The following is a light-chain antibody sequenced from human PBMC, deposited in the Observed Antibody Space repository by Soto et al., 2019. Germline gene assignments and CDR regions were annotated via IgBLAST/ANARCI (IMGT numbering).Light chain of an antibody. V-gene: IGKV1-27*01. Sequence: DIQMTQSPSSLSASVGHRVTITCRARQGISNYLAWYQQKPGKVPKLLIYTASTFQSGVPSRFSGSGSGTDFTLTISSLQPEDVATYYCQKYSGPPYTFGQGTKLEIK. CDR2: TAS. J-gene: IGKJ2*01. CDR3: QKYSGPPYT. CDR1: QGISNY.